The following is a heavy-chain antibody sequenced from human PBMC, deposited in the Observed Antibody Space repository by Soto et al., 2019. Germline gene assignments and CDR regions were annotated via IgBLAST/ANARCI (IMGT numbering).Heavy chain of an antibody. J-gene: IGHJ4*02. CDR1: GFSLSTSGVG. Sequence: QITLKESGPTLVKPTETLTLTCSFSGFSLSTSGVGVGWIRQPPGKALEWLTLIYGHADKRYSPSLKSRLTITKDTSKNQVVLTMTNMDPVDTATYYCAHRDTTGYDPKTFAYGSQGTLVTVSS. CDR2: IYGHADK. D-gene: IGHD3-22*01. CDR3: AHRDTTGYDPKTFAY. V-gene: IGHV2-5*01.